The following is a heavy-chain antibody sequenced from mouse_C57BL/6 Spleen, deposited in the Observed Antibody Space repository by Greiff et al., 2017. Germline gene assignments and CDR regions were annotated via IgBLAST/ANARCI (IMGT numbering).Heavy chain of an antibody. CDR3: TRQDYSDYLFAY. D-gene: IGHD2-13*01. J-gene: IGHJ3*01. V-gene: IGHV5-6*01. CDR2: ISSGGSYT. Sequence: EVMLVESGGDLVKPGGSLKLSCAASGFTFSSYGMSWVRPTPDKRLEWVATISSGGSYTYSPDSVMGRFPISRDNAKNTLYLQMSSLKSEDTAMYYCTRQDYSDYLFAYWGQGTLVTVSA. CDR1: GFTFSSYG.